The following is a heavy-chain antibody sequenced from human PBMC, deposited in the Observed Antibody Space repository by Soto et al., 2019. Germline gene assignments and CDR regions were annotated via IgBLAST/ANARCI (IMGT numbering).Heavy chain of an antibody. Sequence: RRLSCAASGFTFSSYAMSWVRQAPGKGLEWVSAISGSGGSTYYADSVKGRFTISRDNSKNTLYLQMNSLRAEDTAVYYCAKDIEQQLVYFQHWGQGTLVTVSS. CDR1: GFTFSSYA. J-gene: IGHJ1*01. V-gene: IGHV3-23*01. CDR2: ISGSGGST. D-gene: IGHD6-13*01. CDR3: AKDIEQQLVYFQH.